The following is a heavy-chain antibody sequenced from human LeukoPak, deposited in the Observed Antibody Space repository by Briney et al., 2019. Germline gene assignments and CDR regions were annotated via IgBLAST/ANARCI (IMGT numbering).Heavy chain of an antibody. CDR3: ARGTHGGGSYYFDY. CDR1: GYTFTSYD. CDR2: MNPNSGNT. J-gene: IGHJ4*02. D-gene: IGHD2-15*01. V-gene: IGHV1-8*01. Sequence: ASVKVSCKASGYTFTSYDINWVRQATGQGLEWMGWMNPNSGNTGYAHKFQGRVTMTRNTSISTAYMELSSLRSEDTAVYYCARGTHGGGSYYFDYWGQGTLVTVSS.